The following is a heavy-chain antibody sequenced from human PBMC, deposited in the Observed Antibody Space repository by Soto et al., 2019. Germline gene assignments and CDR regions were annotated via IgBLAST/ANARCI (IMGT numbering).Heavy chain of an antibody. J-gene: IGHJ6*03. V-gene: IGHV1-18*01. D-gene: IGHD3-10*01. CDR2: ISAYNGNT. CDR1: GYTFTSYG. CDR3: ARATLEFGEPYYMDV. Sequence: ASLKVSCKASGYTFTSYGISWVRQAPGQGLEWMGWISAYNGNTNYAQKLQGRVTMTTDTSTSTAYMELRSLRSDDTAVYYCARATLEFGEPYYMDVWGKGTTVTVSS.